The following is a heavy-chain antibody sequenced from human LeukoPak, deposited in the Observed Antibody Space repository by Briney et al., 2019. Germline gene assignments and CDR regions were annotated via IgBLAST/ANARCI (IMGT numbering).Heavy chain of an antibody. J-gene: IGHJ4*02. Sequence: SETLSLTCTVSGGPISSYYWSWIRQPPGKGLEWIGYIYYSGSTNYNPSLKSRVTISVDTSKNQFSLKPSSVTAADTAVYYCARNRPHRVPAAIDYWGQGTLVTVSS. CDR2: IYYSGST. V-gene: IGHV4-59*01. CDR3: ARNRPHRVPAAIDY. CDR1: GGPISSYY. D-gene: IGHD2-2*01.